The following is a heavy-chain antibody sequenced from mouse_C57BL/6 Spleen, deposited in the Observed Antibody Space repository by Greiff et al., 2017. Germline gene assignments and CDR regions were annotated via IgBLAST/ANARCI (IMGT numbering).Heavy chain of an antibody. J-gene: IGHJ3*01. CDR1: GFSLTSYG. CDR2: IWGDGST. CDR3: AKTPDGYYVGWFAY. D-gene: IGHD2-3*01. Sequence: VQGVESGPGLVAPSQRLSITCTVSGFSLTSYGVSWVRQPPGKGLEWLGVIWGDGSTNYHSALISRLSISKDNSKSQVFLKLNSLQTDDTATYYCAKTPDGYYVGWFAYWGQGTLVTVSA. V-gene: IGHV2-3*01.